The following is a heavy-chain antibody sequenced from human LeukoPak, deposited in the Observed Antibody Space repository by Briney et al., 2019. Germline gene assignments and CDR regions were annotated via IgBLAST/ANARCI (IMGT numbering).Heavy chain of an antibody. Sequence: ASETLSLTCAVYGGSFSGYYWSWIRQPPGKGLEWIGEINHSGSTNYNPSLKSRVTISVDTSKNQFSLKLSSVTAADTAVYYCARHPARAYYDYVWGSSAFDYWGQGTLVTVSS. J-gene: IGHJ4*02. CDR1: GGSFSGYY. CDR2: INHSGST. CDR3: ARHPARAYYDYVWGSSAFDY. D-gene: IGHD3-16*01. V-gene: IGHV4-34*01.